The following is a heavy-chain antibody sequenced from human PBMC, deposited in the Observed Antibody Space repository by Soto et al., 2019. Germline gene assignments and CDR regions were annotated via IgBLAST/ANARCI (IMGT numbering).Heavy chain of an antibody. CDR3: ASGAFGIAGCSGGSCYPAPRPYYYGMDV. V-gene: IGHV1-69*13. CDR1: GGTFSSYA. Sequence: GASVKVSCKASGGTFSSYATSWVRQAPGQGLEWMRGIIPIFGTANYAQKFQGRVTITADESTSTAYMELSSLRSEDTAVYYCASGAFGIAGCSGGSCYPAPRPYYYGMDVWGQGTTVTVSS. D-gene: IGHD2-15*01. J-gene: IGHJ6*02. CDR2: IIPIFGTA.